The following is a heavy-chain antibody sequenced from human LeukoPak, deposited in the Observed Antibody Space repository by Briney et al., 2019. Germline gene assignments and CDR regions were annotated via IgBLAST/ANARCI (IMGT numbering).Heavy chain of an antibody. CDR2: MNPNSGDT. V-gene: IGHV1-8*01. CDR3: AKRGSNYGDFDS. D-gene: IGHD5-18*01. J-gene: IGHJ4*02. CDR1: GYTFTSYD. Sequence: ASVKVSCKASGYTFTSYDISWVRQAAGQGLEWMGWMNPNSGDTGYAQKFRGRVTMTRNTSITTAYMELSSLRSEDTAVYYCAKRGSNYGDFDSWGQGILVTVSS.